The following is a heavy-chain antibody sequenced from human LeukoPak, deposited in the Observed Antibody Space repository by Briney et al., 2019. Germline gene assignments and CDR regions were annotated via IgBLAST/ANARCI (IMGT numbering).Heavy chain of an antibody. V-gene: IGHV1-2*02. D-gene: IGHD6-25*01. CDR2: INPISGVA. CDR1: GYNFNGFY. Sequence: ASVKVSCKTSGYNFNGFYMHWVRQAPGQGLEWMGWINPISGVAIYAQKFQGRVTMTRDTSISTAYMELINLRSDDTAIYYRARDIAAGTLRAFDIWGQGAMVTVSS. J-gene: IGHJ3*02. CDR3: ARDIAAGTLRAFDI.